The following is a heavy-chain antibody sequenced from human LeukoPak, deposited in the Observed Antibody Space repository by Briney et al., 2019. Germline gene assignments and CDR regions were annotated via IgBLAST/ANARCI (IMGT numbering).Heavy chain of an antibody. D-gene: IGHD1/OR15-1a*01. CDR2: ISGSGGST. CDR3: AKLDRGTIDY. V-gene: IGHV3-23*01. Sequence: GGSLRLSCTASGFTFSTYAMSWVRQAPGKGLEWVSAISGSGGSTYYADSVKGRFTISRDNSKKTLYLQMNSLRAEDTAVYYCAKLDRGTIDYWGQGTLVTVSS. CDR1: GFTFSTYA. J-gene: IGHJ4*02.